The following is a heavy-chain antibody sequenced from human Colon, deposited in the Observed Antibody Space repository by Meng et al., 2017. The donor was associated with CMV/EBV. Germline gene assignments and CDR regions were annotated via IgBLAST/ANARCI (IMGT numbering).Heavy chain of an antibody. D-gene: IGHD1/OR15-1a*01. Sequence: QVRRVGPRGGVVQAAGSLRLSCAVSGFMVSDYYMIWIRQAPGEGLEWVSYISTSSSYTNYVDSVKGRFTISRDNAKNSLYLQMNSLRDEDTGVYYCAKDEVPNNIDYWGQGTLVTVSS. CDR1: GFMVSDYY. V-gene: IGHV3-11*05. CDR3: AKDEVPNNIDY. CDR2: ISTSSSYT. J-gene: IGHJ4*02.